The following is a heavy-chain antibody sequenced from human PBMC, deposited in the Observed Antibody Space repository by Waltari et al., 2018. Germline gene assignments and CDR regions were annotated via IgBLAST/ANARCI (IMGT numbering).Heavy chain of an antibody. J-gene: IGHJ4*02. CDR1: GITFSGYA. Sequence: EVQLLESGGGLVQPGGSLRRSCAASGITFSGYAMSWVRQAPGKGLEWVSFISGGGTGTYYGDSVKGRFTISRDNSKSTVYLQMNSLRAEDTAVYYCARCTGGSCYGFDYWGQGTLVTVSS. CDR2: ISGGGTGT. V-gene: IGHV3-23*03. CDR3: ARCTGGSCYGFDY. D-gene: IGHD2-15*01.